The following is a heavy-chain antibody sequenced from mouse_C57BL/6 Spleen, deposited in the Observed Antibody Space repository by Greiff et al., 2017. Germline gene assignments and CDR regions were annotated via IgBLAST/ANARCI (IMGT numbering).Heavy chain of an antibody. V-gene: IGHV3-6*01. CDR2: ISYDGSN. D-gene: IGHD1-1*01. CDR3: AGGSSYLYWYFDV. CDR1: GYSITSGYY. J-gene: IGHJ1*03. Sequence: ESGPGLVKPSQSLSLTCSVTGYSITSGYYWNWIRQFPGNKLEWMGYISYDGSNNYNPSLKNRISITRDTSKNQFFLKLNSVTTEDTATYYCAGGSSYLYWYFDVWGTGTTVTVSS.